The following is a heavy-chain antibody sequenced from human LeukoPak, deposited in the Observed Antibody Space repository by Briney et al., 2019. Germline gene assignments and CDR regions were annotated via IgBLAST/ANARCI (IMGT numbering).Heavy chain of an antibody. CDR1: GGSFSGYY. J-gene: IGHJ4*02. V-gene: IGHV4-34*01. Sequence: SETLSLTCPVYGGSFSGYYWSWIRQPPGKGLEWIGEINHSGSTNYNPSLKSRVTISVDTSKNQFSLKLSSVTAADTAVYYCASSYGGNSGYWGQGTLVTVSS. D-gene: IGHD4-23*01. CDR3: ASSYGGNSGY. CDR2: INHSGST.